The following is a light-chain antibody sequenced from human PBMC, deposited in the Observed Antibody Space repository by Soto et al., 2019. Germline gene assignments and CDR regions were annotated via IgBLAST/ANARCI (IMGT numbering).Light chain of an antibody. J-gene: IGKJ4*01. Sequence: DVQLTQSPSFLSASVGDRVTITCLASQAISTYLAWYQQGPGRAPKLLIYAASTRATGVPTRFSGSRSGAEFTLTINSLQSEDFAVYYCQPYNNWPLTFGGGTKVDIK. V-gene: IGKV1-9*01. CDR1: QAISTY. CDR3: QPYNNWPLT. CDR2: AAS.